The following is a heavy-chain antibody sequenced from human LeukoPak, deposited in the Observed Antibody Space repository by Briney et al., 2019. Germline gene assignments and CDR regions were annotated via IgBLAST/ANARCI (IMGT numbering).Heavy chain of an antibody. V-gene: IGHV3-48*03. CDR1: GFTFSSYE. J-gene: IGHJ5*02. D-gene: IGHD4-17*01. Sequence: GGSLRLFCAASGFTFSSYEMNWVRQAPGKGLEWVSYISSSGSTIYYADSVKGRFTISRDNAKNSLYLQMNSLRAEDTAVYYCARGGDRTLMTTVEDNWFDPWGQGTLVTVSS. CDR2: ISSSGSTI. CDR3: ARGGDRTLMTTVEDNWFDP.